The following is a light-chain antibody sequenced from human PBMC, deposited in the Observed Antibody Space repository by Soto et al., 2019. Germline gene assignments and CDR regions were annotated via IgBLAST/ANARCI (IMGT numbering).Light chain of an antibody. V-gene: IGKV1-39*01. CDR1: QSINTY. CDR3: QQSYSTPLT. CDR2: AAS. Sequence: DLQMTQSPSSLSASVGDRVTITCRASQSINTYLNWYQQKPGKAPNLLIYAASNLQSGVPSRFSGSESGTDFTLTISSLQPEDFATYYCQQSYSTPLTFGGGTKVEIK. J-gene: IGKJ4*01.